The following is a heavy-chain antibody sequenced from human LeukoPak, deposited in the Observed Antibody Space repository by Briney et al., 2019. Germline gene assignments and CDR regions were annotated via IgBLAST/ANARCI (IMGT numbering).Heavy chain of an antibody. V-gene: IGHV3-74*01. CDR2: INSDGSST. D-gene: IGHD1-26*01. CDR3: ARGYSGTYRIDY. CDR1: GFTFSSYW. J-gene: IGHJ4*02. Sequence: GGSLRLSCAASGFTFSSYWMHWVRQAPGKGLVWVSRINSDGSSTSYADSVKGRFTISRDNAKNTLSLQMNSLRADDSAVYYCARGYSGTYRIDYWGQGTLVTVSS.